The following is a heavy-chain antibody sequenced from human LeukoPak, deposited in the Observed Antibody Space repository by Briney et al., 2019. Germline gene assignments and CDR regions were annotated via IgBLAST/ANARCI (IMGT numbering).Heavy chain of an antibody. CDR3: ARDMYYDILTGYYGGYNWFDP. CDR2: IYYSGST. V-gene: IGHV4-59*01. J-gene: IGHJ5*02. CDR1: GGSISSYY. Sequence: SETLSLTCTVSGGSISSYYWSWIRQPPGKGLEWIGYIYYSGSTNYNPSLKSRVTISVDTSKNQFSLKLSSVTAADTAVYHCARDMYYDILTGYYGGYNWFDPWGQGTLVTVSS. D-gene: IGHD3-9*01.